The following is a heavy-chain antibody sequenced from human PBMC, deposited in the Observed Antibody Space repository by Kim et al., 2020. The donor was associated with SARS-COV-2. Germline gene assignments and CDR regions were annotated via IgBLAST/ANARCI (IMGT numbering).Heavy chain of an antibody. D-gene: IGHD3-22*01. CDR3: VRGLYYDSSGYDKLDH. CDR2: TYFRSKWFN. CDR1: GDSVSSSITA. V-gene: IGHV6-1*01. J-gene: IGHJ4*02. Sequence: SQTLSLTCAISGDSVSSSITAWRWIRQSPSRGLEWLGRTYFRSKWFNDYAVSVKSRATINPDTSKNQFSLELSSVTPEDTAVYYCVRGLYYDSSGYDKLDHWGQGTLVTVSS.